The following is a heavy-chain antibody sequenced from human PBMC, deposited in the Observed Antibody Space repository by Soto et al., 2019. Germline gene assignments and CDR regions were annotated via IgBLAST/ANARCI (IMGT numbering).Heavy chain of an antibody. V-gene: IGHV4-34*01. CDR2: INHSGST. CDR1: GGSFSGYY. CDR3: ARLRTYDLMTAPDY. D-gene: IGHD2-21*02. Sequence: PSETLSLTCAVYGGSFSGYYWTWIRQPPGTGLEWIGEINHSGSTNYNPSLKSRVSISLDKSKNQFSLKLSSVTAADTAVYYCARLRTYDLMTAPDYWGQGTLVTASS. J-gene: IGHJ4*02.